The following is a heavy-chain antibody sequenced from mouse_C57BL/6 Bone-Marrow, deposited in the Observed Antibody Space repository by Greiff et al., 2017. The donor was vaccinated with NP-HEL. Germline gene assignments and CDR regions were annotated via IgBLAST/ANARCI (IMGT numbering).Heavy chain of an antibody. CDR3: ARLFPYGNYKGWYFDV. Sequence: EVNLVESGGGLVQPGGSLKLSCAASGFTFSDYGMAWVRQAPRKGPEWVAFISNLAYSIYYADTVTGRFPISRENAKNTLYLEMSSLRSEDTAMYYCARLFPYGNYKGWYFDVWGTGTTVTVSS. CDR2: ISNLAYSI. D-gene: IGHD2-1*01. J-gene: IGHJ1*03. V-gene: IGHV5-15*01. CDR1: GFTFSDYG.